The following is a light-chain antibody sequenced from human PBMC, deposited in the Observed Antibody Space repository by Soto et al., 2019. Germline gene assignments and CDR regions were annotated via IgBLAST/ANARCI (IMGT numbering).Light chain of an antibody. J-gene: IGKJ5*01. V-gene: IGKV3-20*01. Sequence: EIVLTQSPGTLSLSPGERATLSCRASQSVSNNYLAWYQQKPGQAPRLLIYAASSRATGIPDRFSGGGSGTDFTLTISRLEPEDFAVYYCQQCGSSPWTFGQGTRLEIK. CDR1: QSVSNNY. CDR3: QQCGSSPWT. CDR2: AAS.